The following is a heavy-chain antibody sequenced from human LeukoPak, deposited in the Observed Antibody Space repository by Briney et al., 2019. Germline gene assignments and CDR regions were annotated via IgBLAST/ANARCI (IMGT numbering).Heavy chain of an antibody. Sequence: SETLSLTCTVSGGSISSGGYSWSWIRQHPGKGLEWIGYIYSSGSTYYNPSLKSRVTISVDTSKNQFSLKLSSVTAADTAVYYCARGKRGGRGSSVRSYYFDYWGQGTLVTVSS. CDR2: IYSSGST. D-gene: IGHD6-6*01. J-gene: IGHJ4*02. CDR3: ARGKRGGRGSSVRSYYFDY. V-gene: IGHV4-31*03. CDR1: GGSISSGGYS.